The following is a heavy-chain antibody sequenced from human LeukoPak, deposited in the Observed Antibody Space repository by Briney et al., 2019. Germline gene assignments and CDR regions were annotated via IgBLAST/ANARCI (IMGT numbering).Heavy chain of an antibody. J-gene: IGHJ2*01. D-gene: IGHD1-26*01. CDR2: INPSGGST. CDR1: GYTFTSYY. V-gene: IGHV1-46*01. CDR3: ARRSGGANLYWYFDL. Sequence: ASVKVSCKASGYTFTSYYMHWVRQAPGQGLEWMGIINPSGGSTSYAQKLQGRVTMTRDTSTSTVYTELSSLRSEDTAVYYCARRSGGANLYWYFDLWGRGTLVTVSS.